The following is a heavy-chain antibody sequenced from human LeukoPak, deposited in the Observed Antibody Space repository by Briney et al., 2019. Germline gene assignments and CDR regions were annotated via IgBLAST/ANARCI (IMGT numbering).Heavy chain of an antibody. V-gene: IGHV4-34*01. CDR1: GGSFSGYY. CDR2: INHSGST. CDR3: ARVYRRNWFDP. J-gene: IGHJ5*02. D-gene: IGHD4-11*01. Sequence: SETLSLTCAVYGGSFSGYYWSWIRQPPGKGLEWIGEINHSGSTNYNPSLKSRVTISVDTSKNQFSLKLSSVTAADTAVYYCARVYRRNWFDPWGQGTLVTVSS.